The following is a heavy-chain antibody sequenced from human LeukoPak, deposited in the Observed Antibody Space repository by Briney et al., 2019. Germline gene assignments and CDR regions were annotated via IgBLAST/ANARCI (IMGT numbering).Heavy chain of an antibody. Sequence: PSETLSLTCAVYGGSFSGYYWSWIRQPPGKGLEWIGEINHSGSTNYNPSLKSRVTISVDTSKNQFSLKLSSVTAADTAVYYCARGLVGATDWFDPWGQGTLVTVSS. CDR2: INHSGST. J-gene: IGHJ5*02. D-gene: IGHD1-26*01. CDR3: ARGLVGATDWFDP. CDR1: GGSFSGYY. V-gene: IGHV4-34*01.